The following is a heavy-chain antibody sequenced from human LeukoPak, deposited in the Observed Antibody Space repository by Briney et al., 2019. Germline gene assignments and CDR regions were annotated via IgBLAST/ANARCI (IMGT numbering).Heavy chain of an antibody. J-gene: IGHJ4*02. CDR3: ARERRIAAAGVEIDY. CDR2: IYHNGNT. Sequence: SETLSLTCTVSTYSISSDYYWGWIRQPPGKGLEWIGNIYHNGNTYYNPSLKSRVTISVDTSKNQFSLKLSSVTAADTAVYYCARERRIAAAGVEIDYWGQGTLVTVPS. D-gene: IGHD6-13*01. V-gene: IGHV4-38-2*02. CDR1: TYSISSDYY.